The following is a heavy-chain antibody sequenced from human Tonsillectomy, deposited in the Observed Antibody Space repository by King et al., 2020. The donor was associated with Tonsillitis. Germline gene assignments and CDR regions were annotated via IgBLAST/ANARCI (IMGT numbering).Heavy chain of an antibody. V-gene: IGHV3-21*01. D-gene: IGHD3-10*01. J-gene: IGHJ6*02. Sequence: INWVRQAPGKGLEWVSSISSSSRYIYYANSVKGRFAISRDNAKNSLYRQMNSLRAEDTAVYYCVRAGGTIWFGELSDFYGMDVWGPGTTVTVSS. CDR3: VRAGGTIWFGELSDFYGMDV. CDR2: ISSSSRYI.